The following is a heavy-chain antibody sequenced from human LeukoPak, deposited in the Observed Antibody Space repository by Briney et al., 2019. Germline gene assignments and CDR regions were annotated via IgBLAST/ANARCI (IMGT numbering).Heavy chain of an antibody. CDR1: GYTFTSYG. CDR3: ARDWYYASGTYRVDVFDN. CDR2: ISGYDGDT. V-gene: IGHV1-18*01. Sequence: ASVKVSCKASGYTFTSYGLSWVRQAPGHGLEWMGWISGYDGDTNFARKFQGRVTMTADTSTSTAYMELTSLTSNDTAVYYCARDWYYASGTYRVDVFDNWGQGTMVTVSS. D-gene: IGHD3-10*01. J-gene: IGHJ3*02.